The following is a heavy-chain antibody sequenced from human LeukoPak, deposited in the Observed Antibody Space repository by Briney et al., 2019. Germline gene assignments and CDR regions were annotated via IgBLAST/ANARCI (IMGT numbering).Heavy chain of an antibody. Sequence: PGGSLRLSCAASGFTFSSYGMHWVHQAPGKGLEWVAVIWYDGSNKYYADSVKGRFTISRDNAKNSLYLQMNSLRAEDTAVYYCARDLDDYGDYEVDLYWGQGTLVTVSS. CDR3: ARDLDDYGDYEVDLY. CDR1: GFTFSSYG. D-gene: IGHD4-17*01. J-gene: IGHJ4*02. CDR2: IWYDGSNK. V-gene: IGHV3-33*01.